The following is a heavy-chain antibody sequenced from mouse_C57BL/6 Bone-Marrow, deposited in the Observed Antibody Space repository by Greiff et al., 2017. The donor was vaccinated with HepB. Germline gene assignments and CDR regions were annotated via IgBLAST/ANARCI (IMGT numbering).Heavy chain of an antibody. CDR2: ISSGSSTI. V-gene: IGHV5-17*01. J-gene: IGHJ2*01. CDR1: GFTFSDYG. Sequence: EVNVVESGGGLVKPGGSLKLSCAASGFTFSDYGMHWVRQAPEKGLEWVAYISSGSSTIYYADTVKGRFTISRDNAKNTLFLQMTSLRSEDTAMYYCARGLWLRRYYFDYWGQGTTLTVSS. CDR3: ARGLWLRRYYFDY. D-gene: IGHD2-2*01.